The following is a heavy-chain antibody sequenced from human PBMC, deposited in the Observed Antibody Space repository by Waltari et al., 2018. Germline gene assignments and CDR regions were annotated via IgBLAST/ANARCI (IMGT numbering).Heavy chain of an antibody. D-gene: IGHD5-18*01. CDR1: GYTLTELS. CDR3: ATGQLWPDY. Sequence: QVQLVQSGAEVKKPGASVKVSCKVSGYTLTELSMHWVRQAPGKGLEWMGGFDPEDGETIYAQKFQGRVTRTDDTSTDTAYMGLSSLRSEDTAVYYCATGQLWPDYWGQGTLVTVSS. V-gene: IGHV1-24*01. J-gene: IGHJ4*02. CDR2: FDPEDGET.